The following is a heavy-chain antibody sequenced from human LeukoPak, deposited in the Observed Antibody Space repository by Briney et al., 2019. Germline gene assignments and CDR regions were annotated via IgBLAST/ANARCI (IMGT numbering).Heavy chain of an antibody. V-gene: IGHV3-30*02. Sequence: GGSLRLSCAASGFTFSSYGMHWVRQAPGKGLEWVAFIRYDGSNKYYADSVKGRFTISRDNSKNTLYLQMNSLRAEDTAVYYCAKDRRITMVRGLIDYWGQGTLVTVSS. CDR1: GFTFSSYG. J-gene: IGHJ4*02. CDR2: IRYDGSNK. CDR3: AKDRRITMVRGLIDY. D-gene: IGHD3-10*01.